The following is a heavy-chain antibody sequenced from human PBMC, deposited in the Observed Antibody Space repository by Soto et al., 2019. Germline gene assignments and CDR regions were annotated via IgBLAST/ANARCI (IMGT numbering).Heavy chain of an antibody. CDR3: ARGVGFGYYYYHMDL. CDR2: IYYSGSA. V-gene: IGHV4-61*01. Sequence: NPSETLSLTXTVSGDSVTSVSGYWSWIRQPPGKGLEWIGYIYYSGSADYNPSLGSRVTISIDTSKNQFSLKLTSVTAADTAVYYCARGVGFGYYYYHMDLWGQGTTVTVSS. CDR1: GDSVTSVSGY. J-gene: IGHJ6*02. D-gene: IGHD3-10*01.